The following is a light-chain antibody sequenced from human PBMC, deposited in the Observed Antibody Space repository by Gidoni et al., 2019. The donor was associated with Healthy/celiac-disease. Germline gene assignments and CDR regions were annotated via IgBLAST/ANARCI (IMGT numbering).Light chain of an antibody. V-gene: IGKV3-20*01. CDR3: QQYGSLVT. CDR2: GAYGAS. J-gene: IGKJ4*01. Sequence: EIVLTQSPCTLSLSPGERATLSCRASQSVSNGYLAWYQQKPGQAPRLLVYGAYGASTRATGFPDRFSGSGSRTDFTLTISRLEPEDSAVYYCQQYGSLVTFGGGTKVEIK. CDR1: QSVSNGY.